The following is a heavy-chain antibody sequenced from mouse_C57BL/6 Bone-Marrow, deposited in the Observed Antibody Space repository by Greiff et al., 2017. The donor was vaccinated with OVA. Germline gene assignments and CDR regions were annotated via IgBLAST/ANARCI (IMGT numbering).Heavy chain of an antibody. CDR3: TSCGNFAY. CDR2: IDPENGDT. D-gene: IGHD1-1*02. J-gene: IGHJ2*01. V-gene: IGHV14-4*01. Sequence: VQLQQSGAELVRPGASVKLSCTASGFNIKDDYMHWVKQRPEQGLEWIGWIDPENGDTEYASKFQGKATITADTSSNTAYLQLSSLTSEDTAVYYCTSCGNFAYWGQGTTLTVSS. CDR1: GFNIKDDY.